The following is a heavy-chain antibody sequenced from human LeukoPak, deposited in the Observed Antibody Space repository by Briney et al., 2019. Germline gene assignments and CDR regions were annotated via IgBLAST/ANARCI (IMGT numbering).Heavy chain of an antibody. D-gene: IGHD2-15*01. J-gene: IGHJ4*02. CDR3: ARSHGGNFDY. V-gene: IGHV4-34*09. CDR2: INHSGST. CDR1: GGSFSGYY. Sequence: PSETLSLTCAVYGGSFSGYYWSWIRQPPGKGLEWIGEINHSGSTNYNPSLKSRVTISVDTSKNQFSLKLSSVTAADTAVYYCARSHGGNFDYWGQGTLVTVSS.